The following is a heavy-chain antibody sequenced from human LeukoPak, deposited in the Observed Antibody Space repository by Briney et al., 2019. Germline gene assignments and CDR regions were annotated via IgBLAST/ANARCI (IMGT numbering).Heavy chain of an antibody. Sequence: KPSETLSLTCTVSGGSISSYYWSWIRQSPGKGLEWIGYVYYSGSTTYNPSLKSRVVISVDTSKNQFSLKLSSVTAADTAVYYCARLPYYYDSSGYYYFSFDYWGQGTLVTVSS. D-gene: IGHD3-22*01. CDR2: VYYSGST. CDR1: GGSISSYY. J-gene: IGHJ4*02. CDR3: ARLPYYYDSSGYYYFSFDY. V-gene: IGHV4-59*12.